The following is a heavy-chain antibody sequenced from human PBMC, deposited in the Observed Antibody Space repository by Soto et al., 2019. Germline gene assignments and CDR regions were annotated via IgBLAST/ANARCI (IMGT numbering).Heavy chain of an antibody. D-gene: IGHD6-6*01. V-gene: IGHV3-64*01. J-gene: IGHJ6*03. CDR1: GFTFSDSG. Sequence: GGSLRLSCAASGFTFSDSGMDWVRQAPGKGLEYVSGISSNGVGTYYANSVQGRFTISRDNSKNTVYLQMGSLRPEDMAVYYCARRARPDFYYMDVWGKGTTVTVSS. CDR3: ARRARPDFYYMDV. CDR2: ISSNGVGT.